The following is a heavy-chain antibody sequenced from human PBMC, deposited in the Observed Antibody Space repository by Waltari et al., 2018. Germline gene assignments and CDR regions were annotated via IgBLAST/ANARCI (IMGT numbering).Heavy chain of an antibody. D-gene: IGHD3-10*01. Sequence: QVHLVESGGGVVQPGRSLRLSCAASGFSFRTYAMHWVRQATGKGLEWVAVISYDGTEIYYADSVKGRFTISRDNSKNTLYLQMNTLRAEDTAMYYCARDCYWDSLGGPLCYWGQGTLVSVSS. CDR3: ARDCYWDSLGGPLCY. CDR2: ISYDGTEI. CDR1: GFSFRTYA. J-gene: IGHJ4*02. V-gene: IGHV3-30*03.